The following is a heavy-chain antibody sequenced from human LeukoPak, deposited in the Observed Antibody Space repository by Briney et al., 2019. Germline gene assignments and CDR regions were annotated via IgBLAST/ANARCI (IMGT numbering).Heavy chain of an antibody. V-gene: IGHV1-46*01. D-gene: IGHD1-14*01. CDR3: ARVGTGTGNYLHY. CDR1: GYTFTGYY. CDR2: INPSGGST. Sequence: ASVKVSCKASGYTFTGYYMHWVRQAPGHGLEWMGIINPSGGSTTYAQKFQGRVTMTRDASTSTVYMELSSLRSEDTAVYYCARVGTGTGNYLHYWGQGTLVTVSS. J-gene: IGHJ4*02.